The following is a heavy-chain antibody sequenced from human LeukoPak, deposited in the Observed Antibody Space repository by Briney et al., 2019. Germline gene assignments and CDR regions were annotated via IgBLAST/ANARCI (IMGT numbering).Heavy chain of an antibody. CDR2: ISAYNGNT. J-gene: IGHJ4*02. V-gene: IGHV1-18*01. CDR1: GYTFTSYG. Sequence: GASVKFSCKASGYTFTSYGISWVRQAPGQGLEWMGWISAYNGNTNYAQKLQGRVTMTTDTSMSTAYMELRSLRSDDTAVYYCASPASYCSGGSCYSYGFDYWGQGTLVTVSS. CDR3: ASPASYCSGGSCYSYGFDY. D-gene: IGHD2-15*01.